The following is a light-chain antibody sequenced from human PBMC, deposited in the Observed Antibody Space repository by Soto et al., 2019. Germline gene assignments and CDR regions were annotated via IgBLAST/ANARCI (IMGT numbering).Light chain of an antibody. CDR2: DVS. V-gene: IGLV2-11*01. J-gene: IGLJ3*02. CDR1: SSDVGGNNF. Sequence: QSALTQPRSVSGSPGQSVAISCTGTSSDVGGNNFVSWYQQHPGKAPKLMIYDVSKRPSGVPDRFSGSKSGSTASLTISGLQAEDEADYYCCSYAGSYSWVFGGGTKLTVL. CDR3: CSYAGSYSWV.